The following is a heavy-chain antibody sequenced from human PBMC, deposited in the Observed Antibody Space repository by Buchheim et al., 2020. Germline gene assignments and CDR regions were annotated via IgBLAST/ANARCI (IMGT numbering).Heavy chain of an antibody. CDR1: GFTFKNYV. Sequence: EVQLLESGGGLVQPGGSLRLSCVASGFTFKNYVMSWVRQAPGKGLEWVSGISGSGGGTFYADSVKGRFTISRDNSKNMVYLQMNSLRAEDTAVYYCAKDTYCSISSCYFDYGMDVWGQGTT. CDR2: ISGSGGGT. CDR3: AKDTYCSISSCYFDYGMDV. J-gene: IGHJ6*02. V-gene: IGHV3-23*01. D-gene: IGHD2-2*01.